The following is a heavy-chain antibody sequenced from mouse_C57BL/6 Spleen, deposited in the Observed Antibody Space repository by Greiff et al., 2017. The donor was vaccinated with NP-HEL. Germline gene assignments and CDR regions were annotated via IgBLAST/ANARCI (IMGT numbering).Heavy chain of an antibody. CDR1: GYTFTSYW. D-gene: IGHD1-1*01. CDR2: INPSSGYT. J-gene: IGHJ3*01. V-gene: IGHV1-7*01. CDR3: AAHYYGSSH. Sequence: QVQLKESGAELAKPGASVKLSCKASGYTFTSYWMHWVKQRPGQGLVWIGYINPSSGYTKYNQKFKDKATLTADKSSSAAYMQLSSLTYEDSAVYYCAAHYYGSSHWGQGTLVTVSA.